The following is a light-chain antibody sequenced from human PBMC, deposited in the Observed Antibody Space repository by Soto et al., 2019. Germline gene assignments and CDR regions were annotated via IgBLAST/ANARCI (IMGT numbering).Light chain of an antibody. V-gene: IGKV1-39*01. CDR1: QSISTY. CDR3: QQYNNWPPWT. J-gene: IGKJ1*01. Sequence: DIQMTQSPSSLSASVGDRVSITCRASQSISTYLNWYQQKPGKVPRLLIYAASSLQSGVPSRFSGSGSGTDFTLTISSLQPEDFAVYYCQQYNNWPPWTFGQGTKV. CDR2: AAS.